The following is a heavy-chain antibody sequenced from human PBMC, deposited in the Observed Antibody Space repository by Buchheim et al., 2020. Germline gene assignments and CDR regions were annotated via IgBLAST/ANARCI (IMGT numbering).Heavy chain of an antibody. Sequence: QVQLVESGGGVVQPGRSLRLSCAASGFSFKDFAMHWVRQAPGKGLEWVALISYTGTYKYYAASVKGRFAVSRDNSNNTLFLPMDGLRPDDTAMYYCARETRGYSFGPGGQGTL. D-gene: IGHD5-12*01. CDR2: ISYTGTYK. CDR1: GFSFKDFA. CDR3: ARETRGYSFGP. V-gene: IGHV3-30*09. J-gene: IGHJ5*02.